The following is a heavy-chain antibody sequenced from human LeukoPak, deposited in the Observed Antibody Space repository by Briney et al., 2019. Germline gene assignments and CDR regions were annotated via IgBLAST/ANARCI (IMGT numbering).Heavy chain of an antibody. J-gene: IGHJ1*01. V-gene: IGHV1-46*01. CDR2: INPSGGST. D-gene: IGHD3-10*01. CDR1: GYSFTSYY. CDR3: ARDYGAAAEYCLH. Sequence: ASVKVSCKASGYSFTSYYMHWVRQAPGQGLEWMGIINPSGGSTSYAQKFQGRVTMTRGTSTSTVYMELSSLRSEDTAVYYCARDYGAAAEYCLHWGQGTLVTVSS.